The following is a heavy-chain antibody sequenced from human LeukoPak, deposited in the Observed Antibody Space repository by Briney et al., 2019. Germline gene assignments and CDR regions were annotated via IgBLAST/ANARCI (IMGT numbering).Heavy chain of an antibody. CDR2: ISAYNGNT. J-gene: IGHJ3*02. CDR1: GGTFSSYA. Sequence: ASVKVSCKASGGTFSSYAISWVRQAPGQGPEWMGWISAYNGNTNYAQKLQGRVTMTTDTSTSTAYMELSSLRSEDTAVYYCARGGGYVLDAFDIWGQGTMVTVSS. CDR3: ARGGGYVLDAFDI. D-gene: IGHD3-16*01. V-gene: IGHV1-18*01.